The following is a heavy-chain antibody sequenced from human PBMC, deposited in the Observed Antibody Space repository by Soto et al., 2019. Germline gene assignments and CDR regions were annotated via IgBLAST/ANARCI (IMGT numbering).Heavy chain of an antibody. CDR1: GFIFKMYW. J-gene: IGHJ4*02. CDR3: TRGPRPISTGTGAY. D-gene: IGHD3-10*01. Sequence: GGSLRLSCAASGFIFKMYWMHWVRQSPGKGLVWISRIYNDGTYSDYADSVRGRFTISRDNVNDTLYLQMNNLRAEDSGLYYCTRGPRPISTGTGAYWGQGTQVTAPQ. CDR2: IYNDGTYS. V-gene: IGHV3-74*01.